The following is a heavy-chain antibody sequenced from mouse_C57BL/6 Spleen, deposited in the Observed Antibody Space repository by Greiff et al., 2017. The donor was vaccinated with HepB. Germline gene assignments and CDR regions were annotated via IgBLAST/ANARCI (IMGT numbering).Heavy chain of an antibody. D-gene: IGHD2-4*01. CDR1: GFNIKDYY. CDR2: IDPEDGET. J-gene: IGHJ3*01. CDR3: ARVDYYDPAWFAY. V-gene: IGHV14-2*01. Sequence: VQLKQSGAELVKPGASVKLSCTASGFNIKDYYMHWVKQRTEQGLEWIGRIDPEDGETKYAPKFKGKATITADTSSNTAYLQLSSRTSEDTAVYYCARVDYYDPAWFAYWGQGTLVTVSA.